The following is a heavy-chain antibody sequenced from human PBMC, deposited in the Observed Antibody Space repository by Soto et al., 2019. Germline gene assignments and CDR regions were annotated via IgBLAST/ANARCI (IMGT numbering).Heavy chain of an antibody. CDR3: ARYGLAWGYFDL. CDR2: INAGNGNT. Sequence: GASVRVSCKASGYTFTIYAMHWVRQAPGQRLEWMGWINAGNGNTKYSQKFQGRVTITRDTSASTAYMELSSRRSEDTAVYYCARYGLAWGYFDLWGRGTLVTVSS. V-gene: IGHV1-3*01. J-gene: IGHJ2*01. CDR1: GYTFTIYA. D-gene: IGHD3-3*01.